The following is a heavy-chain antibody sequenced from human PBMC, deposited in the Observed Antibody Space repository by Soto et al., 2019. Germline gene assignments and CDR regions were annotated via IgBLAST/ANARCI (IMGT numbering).Heavy chain of an antibody. D-gene: IGHD1-20*01. CDR3: AGERSRYWWRFIPGTQWIDY. CDR2: IYYSGST. V-gene: IGHV4-59*01. J-gene: IGHJ4*02. Sequence: SETLSLTCTVSGGSISSYYWSWIRQPPGKGLEWIGYIYYSGSTNYNPSLKSRVTISVDTSKNQFSLKLSSVTAADTAVYYCAGERSRYWWRFIPGTQWIDYWGQGTLGTGSS. CDR1: GGSISSYY.